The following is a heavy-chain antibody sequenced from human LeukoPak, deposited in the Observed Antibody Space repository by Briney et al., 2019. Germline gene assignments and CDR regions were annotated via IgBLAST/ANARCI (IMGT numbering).Heavy chain of an antibody. CDR2: ISSSGKNA. CDR1: GFNFRDAA. CDR3: AKDIELST. V-gene: IGHV3-23*01. Sequence: GGSLRLSCVVSGFNFRDAAMTWVRQAPGKGLEWVALISSSGKNAYYGDSVKGRFTISRDNSDNTLSLQMNSLRVEDTAIYYCAKDIELSTWGLGAMVTVSS. D-gene: IGHD3-16*02. J-gene: IGHJ3*01.